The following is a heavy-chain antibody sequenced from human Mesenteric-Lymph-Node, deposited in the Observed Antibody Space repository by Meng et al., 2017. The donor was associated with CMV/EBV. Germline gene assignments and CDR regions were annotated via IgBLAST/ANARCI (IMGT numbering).Heavy chain of an antibody. CDR3: ARDSDSPYYDFWSGYYISENIYYYYGMDV. J-gene: IGHJ6*02. V-gene: IGHV3-21*01. CDR1: GFTFSSYS. D-gene: IGHD3-3*01. Sequence: GGSLRLSCAASGFTFSSYSMNWVRQAPGKGLEWVSSISSSSSYIYYADSVKGRFTISRDNAKNSLYLQMNSLRAEDTAVYYCARDSDSPYYDFWSGYYISENIYYYYGMDVWGQGTTVTVSS. CDR2: ISSSSSYI.